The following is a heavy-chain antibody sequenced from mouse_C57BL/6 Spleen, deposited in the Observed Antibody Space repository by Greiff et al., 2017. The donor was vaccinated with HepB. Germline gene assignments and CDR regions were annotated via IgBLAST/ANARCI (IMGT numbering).Heavy chain of an antibody. D-gene: IGHD1-1*01. CDR2: ISDGGSYT. V-gene: IGHV5-4*01. CDR1: GFTFSSYA. J-gene: IGHJ2*01. Sequence: EVQVVESGGGLVKPGWSLKLSCAASGFTFSSYAMSWVRQTPEKRLEWVATISDGGSYTYYPDNVKGRFTISRDNAKNNLYLQMSHLKSEATAMYYCARVDYGSRRDYFDYWGQGTTLTVSS. CDR3: ARVDYGSRRDYFDY.